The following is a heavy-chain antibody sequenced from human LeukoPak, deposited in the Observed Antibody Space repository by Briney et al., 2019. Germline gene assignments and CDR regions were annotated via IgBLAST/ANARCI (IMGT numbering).Heavy chain of an antibody. CDR1: GGSISSYY. CDR3: ARQVDRTYRAVLLTGYYGAFDI. D-gene: IGHD3-9*01. Sequence: PSETLSLTCTVSGGSISSYYWSWIRQPPGKGLEWIGYIYYSGSTNYNPSLKSRVTISVDTSKNQFSLKLSSVTAADTAVYYCARQVDRTYRAVLLTGYYGAFDIWGQGTMVTVSS. V-gene: IGHV4-59*08. J-gene: IGHJ3*02. CDR2: IYYSGST.